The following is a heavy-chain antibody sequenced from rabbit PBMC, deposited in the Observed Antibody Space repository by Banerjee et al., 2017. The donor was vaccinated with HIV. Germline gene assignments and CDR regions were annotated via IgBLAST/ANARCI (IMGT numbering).Heavy chain of an antibody. J-gene: IGHJ4*01. V-gene: IGHV1S45*01. CDR1: GFDLSSYYY. D-gene: IGHD1-1*01. CDR2: IGTSSGST. Sequence: QEQLEESGGGLVKPEGSLTLTCKASGFDLSSYYYICWVRQAPGKGLELIACIGTSSGSTWYASWTKGRFTISKTSSTTVTLQMTSLTAADTATYFCARDDASSVGYAFNLWGPGTLVTVS. CDR3: ARDDASSVGYAFNL.